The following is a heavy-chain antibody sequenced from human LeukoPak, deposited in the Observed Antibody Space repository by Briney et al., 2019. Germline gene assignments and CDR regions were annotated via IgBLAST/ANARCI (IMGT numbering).Heavy chain of an antibody. CDR3: ARFPLHRCSSTSCYHGD. J-gene: IGHJ4*02. Sequence: PSETLSLTCAVYGGSFSGYYWSWIRQPPGKGLEWIGEINHSGSTNYNPSLKSRVTISVDTSKNQFSLKLSSVTAADTAVYYCARFPLHRCSSTSCYHGDWGQGTLVTVSS. CDR1: GGSFSGYY. CDR2: INHSGST. V-gene: IGHV4-34*01. D-gene: IGHD2-2*01.